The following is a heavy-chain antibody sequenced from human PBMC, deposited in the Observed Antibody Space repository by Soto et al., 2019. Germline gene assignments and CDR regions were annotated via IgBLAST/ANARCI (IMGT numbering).Heavy chain of an antibody. J-gene: IGHJ4*02. CDR1: GFTLSSYA. CDR2: ISGSGGST. Sequence: PGGSLRLSCAASGFTLSSYAMSWVRQAPGKGLEWVSAISGSGGSTYYADSVKGRFTISRDNSKNTLYLQMNSLRAEDTAVYYCAKEKVPYGMIVVATGDYWGQGTLVTVSS. V-gene: IGHV3-23*01. CDR3: AKEKVPYGMIVVATGDY. D-gene: IGHD3-22*01.